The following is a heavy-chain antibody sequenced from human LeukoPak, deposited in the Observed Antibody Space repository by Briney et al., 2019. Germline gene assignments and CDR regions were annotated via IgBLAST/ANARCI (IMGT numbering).Heavy chain of an antibody. D-gene: IGHD5-18*01. CDR3: ARGPYGQLWFHDYYYGMDV. CDR2: INHSGST. CDR1: XGSISSSNW. V-gene: IGHV4-4*02. J-gene: IGHJ6*02. Sequence: TLSLTXGVSXGSISSSNWWSGVGRRPGKGVEWIGEINHSGSTNYNPCLKRGDNISGDTYKNEVSLTLTSVTPADTAVYYCARGPYGQLWFHDYYYGMDVWGQGTTLPVSS.